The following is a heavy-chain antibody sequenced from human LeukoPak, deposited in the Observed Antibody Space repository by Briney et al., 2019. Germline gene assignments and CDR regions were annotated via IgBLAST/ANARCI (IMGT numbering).Heavy chain of an antibody. CDR1: GFTFSSYW. J-gene: IGHJ5*02. Sequence: PGGSLRLPCAASGFTFSSYWMSWVRQAPGKGLEWVANIKQDGSEKYYVDSVKGRFTISRDNAKNSLYLQMNSLRAEDTAVYYCARDRGDYDFWSGYVSWFDPWGQGTLVTVSS. D-gene: IGHD3-3*01. CDR2: IKQDGSEK. V-gene: IGHV3-7*01. CDR3: ARDRGDYDFWSGYVSWFDP.